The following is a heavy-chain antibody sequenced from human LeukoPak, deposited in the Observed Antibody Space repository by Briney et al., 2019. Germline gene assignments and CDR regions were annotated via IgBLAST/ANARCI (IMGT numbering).Heavy chain of an antibody. V-gene: IGHV3-30*18. D-gene: IGHD3-3*02. CDR3: AKDGIFGVVLDYFDY. Sequence: GGSLRLSCAASGFTFSSYGMHWVRQAPCEGLEWVAVISYDGSNKYYADSVKGRFTISRDNSKNTLYLQMNSLRAEDTAVYYCAKDGIFGVVLDYFDYWGQGTLVTVSS. J-gene: IGHJ4*02. CDR2: ISYDGSNK. CDR1: GFTFSSYG.